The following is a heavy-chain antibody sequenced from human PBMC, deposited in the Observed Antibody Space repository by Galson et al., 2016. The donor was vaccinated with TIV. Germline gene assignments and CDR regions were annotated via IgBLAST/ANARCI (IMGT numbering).Heavy chain of an antibody. V-gene: IGHV1-69*13. Sequence: SVKVSCKASGGTFSFYAITWVRQAPGQGHEWMGGINPIFRTPNYAQKFQGRVTMTADDSTRTAYMELSSLGSEDTAVYYCARETCSGGTCYSRIGAFDIWGQGTMVTVSS. D-gene: IGHD2-15*01. CDR3: ARETCSGGTCYSRIGAFDI. CDR1: GGTFSFYA. J-gene: IGHJ3*02. CDR2: INPIFRTP.